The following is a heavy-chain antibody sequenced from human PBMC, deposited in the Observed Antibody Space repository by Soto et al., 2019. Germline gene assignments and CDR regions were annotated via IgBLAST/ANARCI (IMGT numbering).Heavy chain of an antibody. J-gene: IGHJ4*02. CDR2: IGHSGST. D-gene: IGHD3-10*01. CDR3: SRRIHFYGIDY. V-gene: IGHV4-34*01. CDR1: GGSFSGYF. Sequence: SETLSLTCAVFGGSFSGYFWSWVRQPPGRGLDWIGEIGHSGSTNYNPSLKSRVTISIDTSKNQFSLKLSSVTAADTAVYYCSRRIHFYGIDYRVQGALVTVSS.